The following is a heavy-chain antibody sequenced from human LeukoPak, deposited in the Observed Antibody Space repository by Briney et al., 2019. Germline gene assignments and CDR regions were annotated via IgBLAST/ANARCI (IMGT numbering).Heavy chain of an antibody. V-gene: IGHV3-23*01. CDR1: GFSFSTYA. J-gene: IGHJ4*02. CDR3: AKDRPPGSGWYYFDY. D-gene: IGHD6-19*01. Sequence: GGSLRPSCAASGFSFSTYAMSWVRQAPGKGLEWLSAISGSGATYYADSVKGRFTISRDNSKNTLYLQLNGLRAEDAAVYFCAKDRPPGSGWYYFDYWGQGTLVTVSS. CDR2: ISGSGAT.